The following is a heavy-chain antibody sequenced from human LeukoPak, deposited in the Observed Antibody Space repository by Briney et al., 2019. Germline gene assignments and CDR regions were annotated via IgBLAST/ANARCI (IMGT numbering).Heavy chain of an antibody. CDR1: GFTFSSYA. Sequence: PGGSLRLSCAASGFTFSSYAMHWVRQAPGKGLEWVAVISYDGSNKYYADSVKGRFTISRDNSKNTLYLQMNSLRAEDTAVYYCARAPGSRSALYYFDYWGQGTLVTVSS. J-gene: IGHJ4*02. CDR3: ARAPGSRSALYYFDY. V-gene: IGHV3-30-3*01. CDR2: ISYDGSNK. D-gene: IGHD1-26*01.